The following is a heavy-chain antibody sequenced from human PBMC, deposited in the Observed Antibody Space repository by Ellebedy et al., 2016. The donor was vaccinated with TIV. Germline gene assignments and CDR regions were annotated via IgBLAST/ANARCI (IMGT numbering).Heavy chain of an antibody. D-gene: IGHD2-15*01. V-gene: IGHV3-21*01. Sequence: GESLKISCTASGFTFSDYSMNWVRQAPGKGLEWVSSISDFSAYRFYADSVRGRFTISRDNAKNSLYLQMNSLRAEDTAVYYCSRGGGCGGGTCYYPDFWGQGTLVTVSS. CDR3: SRGGGCGGGTCYYPDF. CDR2: ISDFSAYR. J-gene: IGHJ4*02. CDR1: GFTFSDYS.